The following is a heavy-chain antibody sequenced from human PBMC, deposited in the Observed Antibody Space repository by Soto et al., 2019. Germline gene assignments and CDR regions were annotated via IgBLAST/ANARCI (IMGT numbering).Heavy chain of an antibody. Sequence: PSETLSLTCTVSGGSITGGSISSYYWGWMRQPPGKGLEWIASFFIGGNTYYNPSLKSRVTTSVDTSKNQFSLKLSSVTAADTAVYYCAGYLGATTHANDRKRAFDYWGQGTLVTVSS. CDR3: AGYLGATTHANDRKRAFDY. D-gene: IGHD1-26*01. V-gene: IGHV4-39*01. CDR1: GGSITGGSISSYY. CDR2: FFIGGNT. J-gene: IGHJ4*02.